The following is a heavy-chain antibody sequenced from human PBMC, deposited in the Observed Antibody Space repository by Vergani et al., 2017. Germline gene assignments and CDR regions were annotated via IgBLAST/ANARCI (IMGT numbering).Heavy chain of an antibody. V-gene: IGHV5-10-1*03. CDR1: GYSFTSYW. CDR3: ARLWDSSSSDPNWFDP. Sequence: EVQLVQSGAEVKKPGESLRISCKGSGYSFTSYWISWVRQMPGKGLEWMGRIDPSDSYTNYSPSFQGHVTISADKSISTAYLQWSSLKASDTAMYYCARLWDSSSSDPNWFDPWGQGTLVTVSS. J-gene: IGHJ5*02. CDR2: IDPSDSYT. D-gene: IGHD6-6*01.